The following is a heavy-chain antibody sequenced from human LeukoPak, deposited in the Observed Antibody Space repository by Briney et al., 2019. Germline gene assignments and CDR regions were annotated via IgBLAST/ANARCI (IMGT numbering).Heavy chain of an antibody. V-gene: IGHV3-23*01. D-gene: IGHD2-15*01. CDR2: ISGSGGST. CDR1: GFTFSSYA. J-gene: IGHJ4*02. CDR3: VRDNPRCCGVVPANDY. Sequence: GGSLRLSCAASGFTFSSYAMSWVRPAPGKGLEWVSAISGSGGSTYYADSVKGRFTISRDNSKNSLYLQMHSLSAEDTAVYYCVRDNPRCCGVVPANDYWGQGTLVTVSS.